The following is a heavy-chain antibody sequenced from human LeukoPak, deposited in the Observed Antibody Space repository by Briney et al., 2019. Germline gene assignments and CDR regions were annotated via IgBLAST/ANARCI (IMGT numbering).Heavy chain of an antibody. CDR2: IRYDGSNK. CDR1: GFTFSSYG. V-gene: IGHV3-30*02. Sequence: GGSLRLSCAASGFTFSSYGMHWVRQAPGKGLEWVAFIRYDGSNKYYADSVKGRFTISRDNSKNTLYLQMNSLRAEDTAVYYCARDAPDYGGRFDYWGQGTLVTVSS. J-gene: IGHJ4*02. CDR3: ARDAPDYGGRFDY. D-gene: IGHD4-23*01.